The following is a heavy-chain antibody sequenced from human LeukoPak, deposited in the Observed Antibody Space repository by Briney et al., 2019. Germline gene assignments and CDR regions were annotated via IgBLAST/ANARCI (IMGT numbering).Heavy chain of an antibody. CDR1: GGSISSPTAS. CDR2: IYYSGSA. V-gene: IGHV4-39*01. Sequence: PSGTLSLTCTVSGGSISSPTASWAWIRHPPGKGLEWSGNIYYSGSAYYNPSLKSRVTISVDTSKNQFSLKLTSVTAADTAVYYCARLKHDYGDYWGQGTLVTVSS. J-gene: IGHJ4*02. D-gene: IGHD4-17*01. CDR3: ARLKHDYGDY.